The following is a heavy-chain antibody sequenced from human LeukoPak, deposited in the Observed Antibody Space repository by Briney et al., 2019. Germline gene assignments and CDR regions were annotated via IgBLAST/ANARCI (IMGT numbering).Heavy chain of an antibody. J-gene: IGHJ1*01. D-gene: IGHD3-22*01. CDR2: INQSGST. CDR1: GGPFSGYY. V-gene: IGHV4-34*01. CDR3: ARGSNYYDSSGYYGAPPEYFQH. Sequence: PSETLSLTCAVYGGPFSGYYWSWIRQSPGKGLEWIGEINQSGSTTYKPSLKGRVTISVDTSKTQFSLKLSSVTAADTAVYYCARGSNYYDSSGYYGAPPEYFQHWGQGTLVTVSS.